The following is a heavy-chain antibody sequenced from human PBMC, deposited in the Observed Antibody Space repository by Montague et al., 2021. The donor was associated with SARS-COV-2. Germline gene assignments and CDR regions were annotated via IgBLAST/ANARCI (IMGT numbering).Heavy chain of an antibody. CDR1: GDSISSSSYS. J-gene: IGHJ4*02. CDR3: ARKASSGITIFGVVTASYYFDD. D-gene: IGHD3-3*01. CDR2: IHHSGST. Sequence: SETLSLTCTVSGDSISSSSYSWGWIRQPPGKGLEWIGSIHHSGSTYYNPSLKSRVTISVDTSKNQFSLKLSSVTAADTAVYYCARKASSGITIFGVVTASYYFDDWGQGTLVTVSS. V-gene: IGHV4-39*01.